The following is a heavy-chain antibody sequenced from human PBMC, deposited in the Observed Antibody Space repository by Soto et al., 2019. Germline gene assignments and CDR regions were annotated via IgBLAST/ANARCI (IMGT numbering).Heavy chain of an antibody. V-gene: IGHV3-30*18. D-gene: IGHD4-17*01. J-gene: IGHJ3*02. CDR1: GFTFSSYG. CDR2: ISYDGSNK. Sequence: QVQLVESGGGVVQPGRSLRLSCAASGFTFSSYGMHWVRQAPGKGLEWVAVISYDGSNKYYADSVKGRFTISRDNSKNXLYLQMNSLRAEDTAVYYCAKDAFDYGDYGRAFDIWGQGTMVTVSS. CDR3: AKDAFDYGDYGRAFDI.